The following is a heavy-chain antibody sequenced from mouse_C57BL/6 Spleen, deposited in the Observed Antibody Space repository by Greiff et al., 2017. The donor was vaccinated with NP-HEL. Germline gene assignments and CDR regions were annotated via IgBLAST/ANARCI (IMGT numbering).Heavy chain of an antibody. D-gene: IGHD2-4*01. CDR2: RKTRRGYT. CDR1: GKSVKRQG. V-gene: IGHV1-7*01. J-gene: IGHJ2*01. Sequence: GQRQQAGAELAKPGASVKLSCKASGKSVKRQGREWGKKRTGKGREGRGQRKTRRGYTKYNQKFKDKATLTADKSSSTAYMQLSSLTYEDSAVYYCARSGDYDDYFDDWGQGTTRTVSS. CDR3: ARSGDYDDYFDD.